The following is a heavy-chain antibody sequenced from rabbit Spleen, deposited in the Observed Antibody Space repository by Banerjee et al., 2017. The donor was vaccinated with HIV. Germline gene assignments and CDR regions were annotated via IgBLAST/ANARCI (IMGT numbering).Heavy chain of an antibody. CDR1: GIDFSSYYY. Sequence: QQQLEESGGGLVKPGGTLTLTCKASGIDFSSYYYMCWVRQAPGKGLEWIACIYAGRSGSTYSASWAKGRFTISKTSSTTVTLQMTSLTAADTATYFCARNGAGSNYAFNFWGPGTLVTVS. CDR2: IYAGRSGST. CDR3: ARNGAGSNYAFNF. V-gene: IGHV1S45*01. J-gene: IGHJ4*01. D-gene: IGHD8-1*01.